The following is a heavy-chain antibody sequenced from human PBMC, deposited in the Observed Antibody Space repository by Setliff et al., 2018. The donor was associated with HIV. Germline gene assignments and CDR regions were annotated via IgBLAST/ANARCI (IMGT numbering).Heavy chain of an antibody. CDR3: ARTRYYYDSSSYYFQYYYYMDV. CDR1: DGSISNYY. V-gene: IGHV4-59*01. D-gene: IGHD3-22*01. Sequence: PSETQSLTCTVSDGSISNYYWSWIRQPPGKGLEWIGYISYSGSTNYNPSLKSRVTISVDTSKNQFSLKLSSVTAADTAVYYCARTRYYYDSSSYYFQYYYYMDVWGKGTTVTVSS. CDR2: ISYSGST. J-gene: IGHJ6*03.